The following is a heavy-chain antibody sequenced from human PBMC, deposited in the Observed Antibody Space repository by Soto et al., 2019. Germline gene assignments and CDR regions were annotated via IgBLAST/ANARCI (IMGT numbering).Heavy chain of an antibody. CDR2: IYYTGIP. Sequence: QVQLQESGPGLVKPSETLSLTCSVSGGSISPYYWTWIRQPPGKGLEWIGYIYYTGIPNYNPTLISGLNISVDTFKNQDSLKLKSVNAADAAVYFCARHGRYFDGPPDYWGRGTLVTVSS. V-gene: IGHV4-59*08. CDR3: ARHGRYFDGPPDY. CDR1: GGSISPYY. J-gene: IGHJ4*02. D-gene: IGHD3-9*01.